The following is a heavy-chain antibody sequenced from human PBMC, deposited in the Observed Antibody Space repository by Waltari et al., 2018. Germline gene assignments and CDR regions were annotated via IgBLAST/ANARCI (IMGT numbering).Heavy chain of an antibody. D-gene: IGHD2-15*01. CDR2: IYYSGST. CDR1: GGPISSYY. V-gene: IGHV4-59*01. J-gene: IGHJ4*02. Sequence: QVQLQESGPGLVKPSETLSLTCTVSGGPISSYYWSWIRQPPGKGLEWIGYIYYSGSTNYNPSLKSRVTISVDTSKNQFSLKLSSVTAADTAVYYCARVNGGSLIDYWGQGTLVTVSS. CDR3: ARVNGGSLIDY.